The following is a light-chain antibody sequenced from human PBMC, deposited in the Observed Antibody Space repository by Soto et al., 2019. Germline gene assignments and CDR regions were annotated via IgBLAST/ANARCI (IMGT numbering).Light chain of an antibody. CDR1: SSHAGGYNY. J-gene: IGLJ3*02. CDR3: AAWDTTLNGPV. Sequence: QSALTQPASVSGSPGQSITISCTATSSHAGGYNYVSWYQQHPGKAPKLMIYEVSHRPSGVSNRFSGSKSGNTASLTISGLQAEDEADYYCAAWDTTLNGPVFGGGTKLTVL. V-gene: IGLV2-14*01. CDR2: EVS.